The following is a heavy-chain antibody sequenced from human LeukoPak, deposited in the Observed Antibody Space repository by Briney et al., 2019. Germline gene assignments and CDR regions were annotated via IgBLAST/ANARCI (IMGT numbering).Heavy chain of an antibody. D-gene: IGHD2-15*01. V-gene: IGHV1-69*01. CDR3: ARAKYCSGGSCYSGFDY. CDR1: GGTFGSYA. Sequence: SVKVSCKASGGTFGSYAISWVRQAPGQGLEWMGGIIPIFGTANYAQKFQGRVTITADESTSTAYMELSSLRSEDTAVYYCARAKYCSGGSCYSGFDYWGQGTLVTVSS. CDR2: IIPIFGTA. J-gene: IGHJ4*02.